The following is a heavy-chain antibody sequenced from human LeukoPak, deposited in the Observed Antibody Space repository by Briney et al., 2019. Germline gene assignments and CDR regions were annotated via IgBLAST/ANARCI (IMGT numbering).Heavy chain of an antibody. V-gene: IGHV4-59*01. J-gene: IGHJ4*02. CDR3: AGASYDSSGVH. D-gene: IGHD3-22*01. Sequence: SETLSLTCTVSGGSISSYYWSWIRQPPGKGLEWIGYVYYSGSTNYNPSLKSRVTISVDTSKNQFSLKLSSVTAADTAVYYCAGASYDSSGVHWGQGTLVTVSS. CDR2: VYYSGST. CDR1: GGSISSYY.